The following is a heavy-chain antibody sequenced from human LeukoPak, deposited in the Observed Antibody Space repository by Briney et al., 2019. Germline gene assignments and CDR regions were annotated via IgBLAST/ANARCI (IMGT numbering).Heavy chain of an antibody. J-gene: IGHJ5*02. CDR2: IYHSGST. D-gene: IGHD2-2*01. Sequence: SGTLSLTCAVSGGSISSSNWWSWVRPPPGKGLEWIGEIYHSGSTNYNPSLKSRVTISVDKSKNQFSLKLSSVTAADTAVYYCARIACSSTSCYPRRYNWFDPWGQGTLVTVSS. CDR1: GGSISSSNW. CDR3: ARIACSSTSCYPRRYNWFDP. V-gene: IGHV4-4*02.